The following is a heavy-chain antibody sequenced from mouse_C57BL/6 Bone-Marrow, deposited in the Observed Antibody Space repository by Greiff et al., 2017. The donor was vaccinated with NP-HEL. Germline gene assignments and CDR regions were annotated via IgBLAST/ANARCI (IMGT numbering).Heavy chain of an antibody. J-gene: IGHJ1*03. Sequence: EVQRVESGGDLVKPGGSLKLSCAASGFTFSSYGMSWVRQTPDKRLEWVATISSGGSYTYYPDSVKGRFTISRDNAKNTLYLQMSSLKSEDTAMYYCARLSYYYGSSYWYFDVWGTGTTVTVSS. D-gene: IGHD1-1*01. CDR3: ARLSYYYGSSYWYFDV. CDR1: GFTFSSYG. CDR2: ISSGGSYT. V-gene: IGHV5-6*01.